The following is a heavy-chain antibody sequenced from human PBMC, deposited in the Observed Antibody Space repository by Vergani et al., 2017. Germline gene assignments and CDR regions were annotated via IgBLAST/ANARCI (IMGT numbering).Heavy chain of an antibody. D-gene: IGHD6-19*01. CDR3: ARAKRGRLAVGATDS. J-gene: IGHJ5*01. CDR1: GYSFNNYA. CDR2: INPTTGNP. V-gene: IGHV7-4-1*01. Sequence: QEHLVQSGSELKKPGASVKVSCKVSGYSFNNYAILWVRQAPGQGLEWMGWINPTTGNPTYARAFTGRFVFSLDTSISTAYLQIGSLKAEDTAVYFCARAKRGRLAVGATDSWGQGTLLTGSS.